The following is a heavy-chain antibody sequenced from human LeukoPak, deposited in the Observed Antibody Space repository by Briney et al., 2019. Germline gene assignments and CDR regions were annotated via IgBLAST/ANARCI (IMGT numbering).Heavy chain of an antibody. CDR2: INPNSGGT. CDR3: AREYYYDSSGYGPGAFDI. D-gene: IGHD3-22*01. J-gene: IGHJ3*02. Sequence: ASVKVSCKASGYTFTGYYMRWVRQAPGQGLEWMGWINPNSGGTNYAQKFQGRVTMTRDTSISTAYMELSRLRSDDTAVYYCAREYYYDSSGYGPGAFDIWGQGTMVTVSS. CDR1: GYTFTGYY. V-gene: IGHV1-2*02.